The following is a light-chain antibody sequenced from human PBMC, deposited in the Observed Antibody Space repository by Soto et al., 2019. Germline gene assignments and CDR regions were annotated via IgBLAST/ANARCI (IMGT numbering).Light chain of an antibody. CDR1: SSDVGGYDN. J-gene: IGLJ2*01. CDR2: DVS. CDR3: SSYAGINTVV. Sequence: QSALTQPPSASGSPGQSVTISCTGTSSDVGGYDNVCWYQQHPGKAPKIMMYDVSKRPSGVPDRFSDSKSGDTASLTVSGLQAEDEADYYCSSYAGINTVVFGGGTKVTVL. V-gene: IGLV2-8*01.